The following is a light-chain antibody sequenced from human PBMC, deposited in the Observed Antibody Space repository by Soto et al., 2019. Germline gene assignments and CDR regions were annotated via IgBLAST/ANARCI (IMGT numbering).Light chain of an antibody. V-gene: IGKV1-27*01. CDR1: QDIANY. CDR2: AAS. CDR3: QRYDDAPLT. Sequence: DIQMTQSPSSLSASVGDRVTMTCRASQDIANYLVWYQQQPGKVPKLLIYAASTFHSGVPSRFSGSGSGTDFTLTISSLQPEDVGTYYCQRYDDAPLTFGGGTKVDIK. J-gene: IGKJ4*01.